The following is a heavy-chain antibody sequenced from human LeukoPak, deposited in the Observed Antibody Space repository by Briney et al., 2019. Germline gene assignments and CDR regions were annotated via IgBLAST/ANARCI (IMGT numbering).Heavy chain of an antibody. CDR3: AMRRFSGYVLNY. D-gene: IGHD5-12*01. CDR2: VYTSGST. CDR1: GGSISSGSYC. J-gene: IGHJ4*02. Sequence: SQTLSLTCTVSGGSISSGSYCWSWIRQPAGKGLEWIGRVYTSGSTNYNPSLKSRVSISVDTSKNQFSLKLSSVTAADTAVYDCAMRRFSGYVLNYWGQGTLVTVSS. V-gene: IGHV4-61*02.